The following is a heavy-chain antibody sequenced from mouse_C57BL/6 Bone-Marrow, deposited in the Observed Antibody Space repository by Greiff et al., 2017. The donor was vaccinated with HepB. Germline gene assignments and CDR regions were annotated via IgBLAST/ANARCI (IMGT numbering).Heavy chain of an antibody. CDR1: GYTFTSYW. V-gene: IGHV1-59*01. J-gene: IGHJ2*01. Sequence: QVQLQQPGAELVRPGTSVKLSCKASGYTFTSYWMHWVKQRPGQGLEWIGVIDPSDSYTNYNQKFKGKATLTVDTSSSTAYMQLSSLTSEDSAVYYCARENSSFYFDYWGQGTTLTVSS. CDR2: IDPSDSYT. CDR3: ARENSSFYFDY. D-gene: IGHD1-1*01.